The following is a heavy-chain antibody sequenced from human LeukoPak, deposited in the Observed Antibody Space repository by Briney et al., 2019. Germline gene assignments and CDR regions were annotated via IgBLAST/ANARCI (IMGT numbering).Heavy chain of an antibody. CDR2: FDPEDGET. Sequence: ASVKVSCKVSGYTLTELSMHWVRQAPGKGLEWMGGFDPEDGETIYAQKFQGRVTMTEDTSTDTAYMELSSLRSEDTAVYYCATDKGVTGTSLLPNYYYYHGMDVWGQGTTVTVSS. V-gene: IGHV1-24*01. D-gene: IGHD1-7*01. J-gene: IGHJ6*02. CDR1: GYTLTELS. CDR3: ATDKGVTGTSLLPNYYYYHGMDV.